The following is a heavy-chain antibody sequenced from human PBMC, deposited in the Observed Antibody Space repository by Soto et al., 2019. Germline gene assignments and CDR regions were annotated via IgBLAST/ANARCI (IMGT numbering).Heavy chain of an antibody. D-gene: IGHD6-19*01. CDR3: ARDRVPSQGQWLADFAY. CDR1: GYTFTSYG. J-gene: IGHJ4*02. Sequence: GASVKVSCKASGYTFTSYGISCVRQAPGQGLEWMGWISAYNGNTNYVQKLQGRVTMTTDTSTSTAYMELRSLRSDDTAVYYCARDRVPSQGQWLADFAYWGQGTLVTVSS. V-gene: IGHV1-18*01. CDR2: ISAYNGNT.